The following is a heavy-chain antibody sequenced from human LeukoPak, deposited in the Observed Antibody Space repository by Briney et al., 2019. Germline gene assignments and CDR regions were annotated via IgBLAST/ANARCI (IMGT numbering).Heavy chain of an antibody. V-gene: IGHV3-30*04. J-gene: IGHJ4*02. CDR1: GFTFSSYA. CDR2: ISYDGSNK. Sequence: PGGSLRLSCAASGFTFSSYAMRWVRQAPGKGLEWVAVISYDGSNKYYADSVKGRFTISRDNSKNTLYLQMNSLRAEDTAVYYCARDLVRFTRFLEWLFGSAFDYWGQGTLVTVSS. D-gene: IGHD3-3*01. CDR3: ARDLVRFTRFLEWLFGSAFDY.